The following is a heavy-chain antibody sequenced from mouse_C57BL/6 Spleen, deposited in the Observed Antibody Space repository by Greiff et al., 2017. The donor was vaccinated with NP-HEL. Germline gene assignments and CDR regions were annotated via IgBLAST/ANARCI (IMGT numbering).Heavy chain of an antibody. V-gene: IGHV7-3*01. D-gene: IGHD1-1*01. CDR3: ARDRYYGSSPSWYFDV. Sequence: EVMLVESGGGLVQPGGSLSLSCAASGFTFTDYYMSWVRQPPGKALEWLGFIRNKANGYTTEYSASVKGRFTISRDTSQSILYLQMNALRAEDSATYYCARDRYYGSSPSWYFDVWGTGTTVTVSS. J-gene: IGHJ1*03. CDR2: IRNKANGYTT. CDR1: GFTFTDYY.